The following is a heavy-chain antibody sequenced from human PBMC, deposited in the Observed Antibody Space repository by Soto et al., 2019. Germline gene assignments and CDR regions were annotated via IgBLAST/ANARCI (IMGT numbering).Heavy chain of an antibody. CDR1: GDSITSYN. D-gene: IGHD2-21*01. CDR3: ARRAVVAVTGSLDNWLDP. V-gene: IGHV4-59*01. J-gene: IGHJ5*02. Sequence: PSETLSLTCTVSGDSITSYNWNWLRQPPGKALEWIGYVYSSGSTNYNPSLKSRVTISVDTSRNQFSLKVNSVTAADTAMHYCARRAVVAVTGSLDNWLDPWGQGILVTVSS. CDR2: VYSSGST.